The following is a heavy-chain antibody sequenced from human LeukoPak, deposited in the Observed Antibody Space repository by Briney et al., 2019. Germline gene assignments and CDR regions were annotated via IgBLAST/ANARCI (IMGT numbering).Heavy chain of an antibody. V-gene: IGHV3-48*03. Sequence: PGGSLRLSCAGSGFTFSSYEMNWDRQAPGKGLEWVSYISSCGDTIYYADSVRGRFTLYRDNAKNSLYLQMNSLRAEDTAVYYCARGYASAWCDYWGQGALVTVSS. CDR3: ARGYASAWCDY. J-gene: IGHJ4*02. D-gene: IGHD6-19*01. CDR2: ISSCGDTI. CDR1: GFTFSSYE.